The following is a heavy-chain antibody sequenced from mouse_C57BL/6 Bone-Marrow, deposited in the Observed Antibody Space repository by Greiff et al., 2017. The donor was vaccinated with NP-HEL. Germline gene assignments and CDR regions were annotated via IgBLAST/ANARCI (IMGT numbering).Heavy chain of an antibody. CDR2: ISSGSSTI. J-gene: IGHJ1*03. V-gene: IGHV5-17*01. D-gene: IGHD1-1*01. Sequence: DVHLVESGGGLVRPGGSLKLSCAASGFTFSDYGMHWVRQAPEQGLEWVAYISSGSSTIYYVDTVKGRFTISRDNAKNTLFQQMTSLRSEDTAMYYCARDYYYWYFDVWGTGTTVTVSS. CDR3: ARDYYYWYFDV. CDR1: GFTFSDYG.